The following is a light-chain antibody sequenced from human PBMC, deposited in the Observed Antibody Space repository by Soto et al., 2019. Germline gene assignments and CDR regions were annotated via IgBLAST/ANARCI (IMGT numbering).Light chain of an antibody. J-gene: IGLJ3*02. V-gene: IGLV2-14*01. CDR2: EVS. CDR3: SSYTGSNPLGM. CDR1: SSDVGGYTY. Sequence: QSVLTQPASVSGSPGQSITISCTGTSSDVGGYTYVSWYQHHPGKAPKLMIYEVSNRPSGVSYRFSGSKSGNTASLTISGLRPEDEADYYCSSYTGSNPLGMFGGGTKLTVL.